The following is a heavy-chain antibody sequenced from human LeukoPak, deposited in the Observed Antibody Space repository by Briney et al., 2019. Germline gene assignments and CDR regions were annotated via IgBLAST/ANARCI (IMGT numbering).Heavy chain of an antibody. CDR3: ARGSTYYYDSSIDY. D-gene: IGHD3-22*01. Sequence: SETLSATCTVSGGPISSGSYYWSWIRQPAGKGLEWIGRIYTSGSTNYNPSLKSRVTISVDTSKNQFSLKLSSVTAADTAVYYCARGSTYYYDSSIDYWGQGNLVTVSS. CDR1: GGPISSGSYY. V-gene: IGHV4-61*02. CDR2: IYTSGST. J-gene: IGHJ4*02.